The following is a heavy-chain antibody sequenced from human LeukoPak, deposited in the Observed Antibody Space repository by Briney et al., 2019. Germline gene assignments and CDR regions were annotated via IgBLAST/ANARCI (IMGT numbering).Heavy chain of an antibody. J-gene: IGHJ4*02. D-gene: IGHD5/OR15-5a*01. CDR2: INHSGST. V-gene: IGHV4-34*01. CDR3: ARRGILRCYNY. Sequence: PSETLSLTCAVYGGSFSGYYWSWIRQPPGKGLEWIGEINHSGSTNYNPSLKSRVTISVDTSKNQFSLKLSSVTAADTAVYHCARRGILRCYNYWGQGTLVTVSS. CDR1: GGSFSGYY.